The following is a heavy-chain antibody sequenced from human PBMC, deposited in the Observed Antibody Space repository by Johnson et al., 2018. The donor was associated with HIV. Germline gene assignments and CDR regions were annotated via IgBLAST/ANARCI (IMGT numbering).Heavy chain of an antibody. CDR3: AGMTTVTTVGAFDI. D-gene: IGHD4-11*01. Sequence: VQLVESGGGLVQPGGSLRLSCAASGFTFSSYDMHWVRQATGKGLEWVSAIGTAGDTYYPGSVKGRFTISRENAKNSLYLQMNSLRAGDTAVYYCAGMTTVTTVGAFDIWGQGTMVTVSS. CDR2: IGTAGDT. J-gene: IGHJ3*02. V-gene: IGHV3-13*01. CDR1: GFTFSSYD.